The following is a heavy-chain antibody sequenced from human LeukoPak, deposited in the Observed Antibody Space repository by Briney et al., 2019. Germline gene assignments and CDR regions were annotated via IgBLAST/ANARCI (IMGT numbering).Heavy chain of an antibody. V-gene: IGHV3-23*01. CDR2: ISGSGGST. Sequence: PGGSLRLSCAASGLTFSSHWMHWVRQAPGKGLEWVSAISGSGGSTYYADSVKGRFTISRDNSKNTLYLQMNSLRAEDTAVYYCVIAVAGYYYYGMDVWGQGTTVTVSS. CDR3: VIAVAGYYYYGMDV. J-gene: IGHJ6*02. D-gene: IGHD6-19*01. CDR1: GLTFSSHW.